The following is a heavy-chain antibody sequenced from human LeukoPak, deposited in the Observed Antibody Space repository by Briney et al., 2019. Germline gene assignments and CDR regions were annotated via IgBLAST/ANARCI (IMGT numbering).Heavy chain of an antibody. CDR1: GFTVSSNY. CDR3: AKDQAIAAAGLFDY. D-gene: IGHD6-13*01. Sequence: GGSLRLSCAASGFTVSSNYMSWVRQAPGKGLEWVSVIYSGGSTYADSVKGRFTISRDNSKNTVYLQMNSLRAEDTAIYYCAKDQAIAAAGLFDYWGQGTLVTVSS. V-gene: IGHV3-53*01. J-gene: IGHJ4*02. CDR2: IYSGGST.